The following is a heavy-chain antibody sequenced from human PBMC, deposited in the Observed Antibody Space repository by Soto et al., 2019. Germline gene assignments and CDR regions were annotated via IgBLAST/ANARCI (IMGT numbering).Heavy chain of an antibody. J-gene: IGHJ6*02. V-gene: IGHV3-23*01. CDR2: ISGSGGST. CDR1: GFTFSSYA. CDR3: ANSAKNYDFWSGYSGMYYYYGMDV. D-gene: IGHD3-3*01. Sequence: LRLSCAASGFTFSSYAMSWVRQAPGKGLEWVSAISGSGGSTYYADSVKGRFTISRDNSKNTLYLQMNSLRAEDTAVYYCANSAKNYDFWSGYSGMYYYYGMDVWGQGTTVTVSS.